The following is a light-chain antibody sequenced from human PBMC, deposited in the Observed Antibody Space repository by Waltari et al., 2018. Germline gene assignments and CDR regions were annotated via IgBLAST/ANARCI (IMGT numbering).Light chain of an antibody. CDR1: QSAGSN. V-gene: IGKV3-15*01. CDR3: QQYYNWPRT. Sequence: EILMTQSPATLSVSPGGRATLPCRASQSAGSNLAWFQQRPGQAPRPLMYDASTRATGIPARFSGTGSGTEFTLTISSLQSEDFAVYYCQQYYNWPRTFGQGTKVEI. J-gene: IGKJ1*01. CDR2: DAS.